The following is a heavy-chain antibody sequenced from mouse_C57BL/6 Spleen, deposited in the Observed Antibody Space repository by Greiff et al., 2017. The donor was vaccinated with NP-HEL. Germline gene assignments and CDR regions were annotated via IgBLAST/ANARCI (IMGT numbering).Heavy chain of an antibody. CDR3: ARARGSSYEYYFDY. CDR2: IYPGSGNT. D-gene: IGHD1-1*01. V-gene: IGHV1-76*01. J-gene: IGHJ2*01. CDR1: GYTFTDYY. Sequence: VQRVESGAELVRPGASVKLSCKASGYTFTDYYINWVKQRPGQGLEWIARIYPGSGNTYYNEKFKGKATLTAEKSSSTAYMQLSSLTSEDSAVYFCARARGSSYEYYFDYWGQGTTLTVSS.